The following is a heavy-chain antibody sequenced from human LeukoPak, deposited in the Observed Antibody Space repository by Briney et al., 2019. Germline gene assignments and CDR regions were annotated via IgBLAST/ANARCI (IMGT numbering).Heavy chain of an antibody. Sequence: ASVKVSCKASGYTFTSYDINWVRQATGQGLEWMGWMNPNSGNTGYAQKFQGRVTMTRNTSKSTAYMELSSLRSEDTAVYYCARGRAYDSSGYFDYWGQGTLVTVSS. D-gene: IGHD3-22*01. V-gene: IGHV1-8*01. CDR2: MNPNSGNT. J-gene: IGHJ4*02. CDR3: ARGRAYDSSGYFDY. CDR1: GYTFTSYD.